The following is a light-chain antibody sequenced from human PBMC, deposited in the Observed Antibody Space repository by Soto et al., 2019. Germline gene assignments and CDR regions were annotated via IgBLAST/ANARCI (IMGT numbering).Light chain of an antibody. Sequence: QSALTQPSSVSGSPGQSVTISCTGTSSDVGGYKYVSWYQQHPGKAPKVMIYDVSKRPSGVPDRFSGSKSGSTASLTISGLQAEDEADYYCCSYAGSYSFLFGGGTKLTVL. CDR3: CSYAGSYSFL. CDR1: SSDVGGYKY. V-gene: IGLV2-11*01. J-gene: IGLJ2*01. CDR2: DVS.